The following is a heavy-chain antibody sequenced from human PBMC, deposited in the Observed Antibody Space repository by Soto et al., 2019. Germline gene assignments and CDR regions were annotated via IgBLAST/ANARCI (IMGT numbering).Heavy chain of an antibody. J-gene: IGHJ4*02. CDR1: GFTFSSYS. D-gene: IGHD5-18*01. V-gene: IGHV3-48*01. CDR3: ARDSGYSYGPLDY. Sequence: EVQLVESGGGLVQPGGSLRLSCAASGFTFSSYSMNWVRQAPGKGLEWVSYISSSSSTIYYADSVKGRFTISRENAKNSLYLQMTSLRAEDTAVYYCARDSGYSYGPLDYWGQGTLVTVSS. CDR2: ISSSSSTI.